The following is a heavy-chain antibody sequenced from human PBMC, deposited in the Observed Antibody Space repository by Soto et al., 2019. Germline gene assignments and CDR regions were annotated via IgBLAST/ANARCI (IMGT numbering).Heavy chain of an antibody. CDR3: ATFQPQDSYGYPAFFDF. CDR2: VYYTGST. J-gene: IGHJ4*02. Sequence: PSETLSLTCTVSGGSISSYYWSWIRQPPGKGLEWIGYVYYTGSTSYNPSLKSRVTMSIDTSKSQFFLTMTSVTAADTAVYYCATFQPQDSYGYPAFFDFWGQGTLVTVSS. V-gene: IGHV4-59*01. CDR1: GGSISSYY. D-gene: IGHD5-18*01.